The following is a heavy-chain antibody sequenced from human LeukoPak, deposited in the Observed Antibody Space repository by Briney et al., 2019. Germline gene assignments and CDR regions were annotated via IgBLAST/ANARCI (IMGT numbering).Heavy chain of an antibody. D-gene: IGHD2-21*02. J-gene: IGHJ4*02. V-gene: IGHV5-10-1*01. Sequence: GESLKISCKGSGYSFTSYWISWVRQMPGKGLEWMGRIDPSDSYTNYSPSFQGHVTISADKSISTAYLQRSSLKASDTAMYYCARHDGVTGYSCGGDCYSWDYWGQGTLVTVSS. CDR1: GYSFTSYW. CDR3: ARHDGVTGYSCGGDCYSWDY. CDR2: IDPSDSYT.